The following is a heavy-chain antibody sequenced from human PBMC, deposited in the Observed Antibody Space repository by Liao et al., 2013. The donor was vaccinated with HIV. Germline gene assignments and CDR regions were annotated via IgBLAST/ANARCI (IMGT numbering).Heavy chain of an antibody. V-gene: IGHV4-4*07. CDR3: ARDPTIAADGTAEDY. CDR2: IYTSGST. CDR1: GGSISSYY. D-gene: IGHD6-13*01. J-gene: IGHJ4*02. Sequence: VQLQESGPGLVKPSETLSLTCTVSGGSISSYYWSWIRQPAGKGLEWIGRIYTSGSTNYNPSLKSRVTMSVDTSKKQISLKVRSVTAADTAVYYCARDPTIAADGTAEDYWGQGTLVTVSS.